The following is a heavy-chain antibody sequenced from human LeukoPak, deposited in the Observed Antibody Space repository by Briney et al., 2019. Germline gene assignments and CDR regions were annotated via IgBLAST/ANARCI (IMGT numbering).Heavy chain of an antibody. CDR3: AKGGHYDSSGYSPFDY. CDR2: ISGRGHTT. CDR1: GFTFGSYA. V-gene: IGHV3-23*01. D-gene: IGHD3-22*01. J-gene: IGHJ4*02. Sequence: PGGSLRISCAASGFTFGSYAMSWVRQAPGKGLECVSGISGRGHTTYHADSVRGRFTISRDNSKNTLYLQMNSPRVDDSAVYYCAKGGHYDSSGYSPFDYWGQGTLVTVSS.